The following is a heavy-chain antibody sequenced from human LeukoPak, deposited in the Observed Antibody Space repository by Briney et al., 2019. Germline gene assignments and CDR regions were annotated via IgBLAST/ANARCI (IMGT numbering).Heavy chain of an antibody. CDR3: ARVGQQLWFDP. J-gene: IGHJ5*02. V-gene: IGHV4-4*07. Sequence: SKTLSLTCTVSGGSISSYYWSWIRQPAGKGLEWIGRIYTSGSTNYNPSLKSRVTMSVDTSKNQFSLKLSSVTAADTAVYHCARVGQQLWFDPWGQGTLVTVSS. D-gene: IGHD6-13*01. CDR2: IYTSGST. CDR1: GGSISSYY.